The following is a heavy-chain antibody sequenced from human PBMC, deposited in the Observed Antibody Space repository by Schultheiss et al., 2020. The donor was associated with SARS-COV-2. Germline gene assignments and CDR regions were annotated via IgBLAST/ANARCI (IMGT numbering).Heavy chain of an antibody. D-gene: IGHD2-15*01. Sequence: GGSLRLSCAASGFTFSSYAMHWVRQAPGKGLEWVAVISYDGSNKYYADSVKGRFTISRDNSKNTLYLQMNSLRAEDTAVYYCAKGVAATPYAFDIWGQGTMVTVSS. CDR1: GFTFSSYA. V-gene: IGHV3-30*07. CDR3: AKGVAATPYAFDI. J-gene: IGHJ3*02. CDR2: ISYDGSNK.